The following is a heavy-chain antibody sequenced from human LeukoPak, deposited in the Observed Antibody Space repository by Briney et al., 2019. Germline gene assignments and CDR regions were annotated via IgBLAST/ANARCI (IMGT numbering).Heavy chain of an antibody. CDR1: GYTLTELS. J-gene: IGHJ4*02. CDR2: FDPEDGET. D-gene: IGHD4-17*01. V-gene: IGHV1-24*01. CDR3: ATGDGDYSSFGY. Sequence: ASVKVSCKVSGYTLTELSMHWVRQAPGKGLEWMGGFDPEDGETIYAQKFQGRVTMTEDTSTDTAYMELSSLRSEDTAVYYCATGDGDYSSFGYWGQGTLVTVSS.